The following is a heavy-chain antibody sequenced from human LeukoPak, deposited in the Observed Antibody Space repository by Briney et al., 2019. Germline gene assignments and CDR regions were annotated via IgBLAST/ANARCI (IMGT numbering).Heavy chain of an antibody. CDR1: RYIFTKYG. J-gene: IGHJ4*02. D-gene: IGHD6-19*01. CDR2: ISSYNGDT. V-gene: IGHV1-18*01. Sequence: ASVKVSCKASRYIFTKYGVSWVRQAPGQGLEWVAWISSYNGDTNYAQKFQGRVTLTTDTSTTTVFMELRNLNTDDTAVYYCARDPSNTSGRNLFFDYWGQGTLVTVSS. CDR3: ARDPSNTSGRNLFFDY.